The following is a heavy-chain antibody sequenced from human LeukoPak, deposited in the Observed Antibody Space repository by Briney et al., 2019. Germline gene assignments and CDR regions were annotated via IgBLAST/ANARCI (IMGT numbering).Heavy chain of an antibody. CDR3: ARDHMVAATTSFDY. V-gene: IGHV3-21*01. D-gene: IGHD2-15*01. CDR1: GFTFGTYA. J-gene: IGHJ4*02. Sequence: PGGSLRLSCAASGFTFGTYAMNWVRQAPGKGLEWVSSISSSSSYIYYADSVKGRFTISRDNAKNSLYLQMNSLRAEDTAVYYCARDHMVAATTSFDYWGQGTLVTVSS. CDR2: ISSSSSYI.